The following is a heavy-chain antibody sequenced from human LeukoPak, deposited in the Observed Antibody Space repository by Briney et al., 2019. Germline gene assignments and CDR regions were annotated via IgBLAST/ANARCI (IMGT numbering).Heavy chain of an antibody. CDR3: AKDGPLFQEWELKYEAFDI. D-gene: IGHD1-26*01. CDR1: GFTFSSYA. V-gene: IGHV3-23*01. J-gene: IGHJ3*02. Sequence: PGGSLRLSCAASGFTFSSYAMSWVRQAPGKGVVGFSAIRGGGGSTYYAASVEGRFTISGDKTKSSLYRKMKSLRAEDTAGYYCAKDGPLFQEWELKYEAFDIWGQGTMVTVSS. CDR2: IRGGGGST.